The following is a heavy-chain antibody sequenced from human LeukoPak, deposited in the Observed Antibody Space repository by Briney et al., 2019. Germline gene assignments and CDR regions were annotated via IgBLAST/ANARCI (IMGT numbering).Heavy chain of an antibody. Sequence: SVKVSCKASGGTFSSYAISWVRQAPGQGLEWMGGIIPIFGTANYAQKFQGRVTITADESTSTAYMELSSLRSEDTAVYYCARCYDSSGYYHLYYFDYWGQGTLVTVSS. CDR3: ARCYDSSGYYHLYYFDY. CDR2: IIPIFGTA. J-gene: IGHJ4*02. V-gene: IGHV1-69*01. D-gene: IGHD3-22*01. CDR1: GGTFSSYA.